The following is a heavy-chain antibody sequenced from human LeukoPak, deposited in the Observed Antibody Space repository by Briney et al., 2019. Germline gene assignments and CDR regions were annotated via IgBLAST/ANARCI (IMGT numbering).Heavy chain of an antibody. V-gene: IGHV4-31*03. D-gene: IGHD3-3*01. CDR1: GGSISSGGYY. J-gene: IGHJ5*02. CDR2: IYYSGST. CDR3: ERGPYYDFWSGYRHSDDNWFDP. Sequence: ASQTLSLTCTVSGGSISSGGYYWSWLRQHPGKGLEWIGYIYYSGSTYYNPSLNSRVTISVDTSKNQFSLKLSSVTAADTAVYYCERGPYYDFWSGYRHSDDNWFDPWGQGTLVTVSS.